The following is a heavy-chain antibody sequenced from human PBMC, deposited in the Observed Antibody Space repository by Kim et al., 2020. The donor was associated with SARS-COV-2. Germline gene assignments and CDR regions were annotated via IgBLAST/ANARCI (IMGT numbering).Heavy chain of an antibody. CDR1: GGTFSSYA. CDR3: ARVGVFAVSGSYDVY. J-gene: IGHJ4*02. Sequence: SVKVSCKASGGTFSSYAISWVRQAPGQGLEWMGGIIPIFGTANYAQKFQGRVTITADESTSTAYMELSSLRSEDTAVYYCARVGVFAVSGSYDVYWGQGTLVTVSS. V-gene: IGHV1-69*13. CDR2: IIPIFGTA. D-gene: IGHD1-26*01.